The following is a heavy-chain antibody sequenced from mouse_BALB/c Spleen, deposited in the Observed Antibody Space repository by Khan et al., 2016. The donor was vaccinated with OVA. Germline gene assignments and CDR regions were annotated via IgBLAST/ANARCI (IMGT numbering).Heavy chain of an antibody. V-gene: IGHV14-3*02. Sequence: VQLQQPGAELMKPGASVKLSCTVSGFNIKDTYMHWVKQRPEQGLEWIGRIDPANGNTKYDPKFQGKATMTADTSYNTAYLQLSSLTSEDTAVSYCGYSLLLYALDYWGQGTSVTVSS. CDR3: GYSLLLYALDY. J-gene: IGHJ4*01. CDR1: GFNIKDTY. D-gene: IGHD1-2*01. CDR2: IDPANGNT.